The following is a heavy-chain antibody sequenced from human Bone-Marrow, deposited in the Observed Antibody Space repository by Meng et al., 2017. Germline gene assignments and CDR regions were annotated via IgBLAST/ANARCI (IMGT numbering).Heavy chain of an antibody. J-gene: IGHJ4*02. CDR2: ISYSGST. CDR1: CGSINMYF. CDR3: ARAIATRPDVFDY. D-gene: IGHD6-6*01. V-gene: IGHV4-59*01. Sequence: QVQLQRPDPRLVHPSETPSPPLTVLCGSINMYFWSWIRQPPGKGPEWIGYISYSGSTNYNPSLKSRVTISVDTSKNQFSLKLSSVTAADTAVYYCARAIATRPDVFDYWGQGTLVTVSS.